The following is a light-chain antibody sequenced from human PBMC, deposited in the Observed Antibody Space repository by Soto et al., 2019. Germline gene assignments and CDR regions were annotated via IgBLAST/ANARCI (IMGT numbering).Light chain of an antibody. V-gene: IGKV1-5*03. CDR2: KAS. J-gene: IGKJ4*01. CDR3: QQHARNPLT. Sequence: DIPMTQSPSTLSASVGDRVTISCRASQSISSRLAWYQQKAGKAPKLLIYKASGLQSGVPSRFSGSGSGTEFTLIISSLQPDDFATYYCQQHARNPLTFGGGTKVDIK. CDR1: QSISSR.